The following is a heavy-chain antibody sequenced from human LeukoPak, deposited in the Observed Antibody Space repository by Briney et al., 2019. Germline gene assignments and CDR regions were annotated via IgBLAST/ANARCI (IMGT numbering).Heavy chain of an antibody. V-gene: IGHV4-4*07. Sequence: SETLSLTCTVSGGSISSYYWSWIWQPAGKGLEWIGRIYTSGSTNYNSSLKSRVTMSVDTSKNQFSLRLSSVNPADTAVYLCAREGTSGGLNWLDPWGQGTLVTVSS. D-gene: IGHD3-10*01. J-gene: IGHJ5*02. CDR3: AREGTSGGLNWLDP. CDR2: IYTSGST. CDR1: GGSISSYY.